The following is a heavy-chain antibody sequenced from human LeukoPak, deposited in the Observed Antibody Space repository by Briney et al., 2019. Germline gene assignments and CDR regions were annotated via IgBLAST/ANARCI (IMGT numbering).Heavy chain of an antibody. Sequence: GGSLRLSCAASGFTFSRYWMTWVRQAPGKGLGWVLTIGAGGGSTYYAESVKGRCTISSDKSTNTLYLIMNSLRAEDTAVYYCAKAYCSGGSCYVRGFDYWGQGTLVTVSS. V-gene: IGHV3-23*01. CDR1: GFTFSRYW. J-gene: IGHJ4*02. CDR2: IGAGGGST. D-gene: IGHD2-15*01. CDR3: AKAYCSGGSCYVRGFDY.